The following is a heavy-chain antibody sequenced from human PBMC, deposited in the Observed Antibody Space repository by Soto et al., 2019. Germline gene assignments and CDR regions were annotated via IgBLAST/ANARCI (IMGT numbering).Heavy chain of an antibody. J-gene: IGHJ4*02. CDR2: ISGYNGNT. CDR3: ARGGTYGDYVGY. D-gene: IGHD4-17*01. Sequence: QVQLVQSGAEVKKPGASVKVSCKTSGYIFSTYDISWVRQAPGQGLEWMGWISGYNGNTNYVQKLQGRVTMTTDTSPSTAYMELRGLRSDDTAVYYCARGGTYGDYVGYWGQGTLVTVSS. V-gene: IGHV1-18*01. CDR1: GYIFSTYD.